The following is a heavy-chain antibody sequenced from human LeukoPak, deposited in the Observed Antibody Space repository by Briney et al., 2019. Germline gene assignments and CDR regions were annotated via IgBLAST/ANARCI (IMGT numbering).Heavy chain of an antibody. Sequence: AGGSLRLSRAASGFTFSSYWMSWVRQAPGKGLEWVANIKQDGSEKYYVDSVKGRFTISRDNAKNSLYLQMNSLRAEDTAVYYCARDYYGSGSYQDYWGQGTLVTVSS. D-gene: IGHD3-10*01. CDR2: IKQDGSEK. CDR1: GFTFSSYW. V-gene: IGHV3-7*03. J-gene: IGHJ4*02. CDR3: ARDYYGSGSYQDY.